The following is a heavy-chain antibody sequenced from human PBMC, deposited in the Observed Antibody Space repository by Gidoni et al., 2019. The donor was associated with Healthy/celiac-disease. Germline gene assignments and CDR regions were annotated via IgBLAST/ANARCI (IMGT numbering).Heavy chain of an antibody. CDR1: GFTFSSYW. J-gene: IGHJ5*02. V-gene: IGHV3-7*04. Sequence: EVQLVESGGGLVQPGGSLRLSCAASGFTFSSYWMSWVRQAPGKGLGWVANIKQDGSEKYYVDSVKGRFTISRDNAKNSLYLQMNSLRAEDTAVYYCAREITQAGDWFDPWGQGTLVTVSS. D-gene: IGHD3-10*01. CDR2: IKQDGSEK. CDR3: AREITQAGDWFDP.